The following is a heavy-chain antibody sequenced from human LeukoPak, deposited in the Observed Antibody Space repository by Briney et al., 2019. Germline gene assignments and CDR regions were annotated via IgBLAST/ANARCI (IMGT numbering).Heavy chain of an antibody. CDR2: ISYDGSNK. D-gene: IGHD6-13*01. V-gene: IGHV3-30-3*01. CDR3: ARDISARAAAGIFDY. J-gene: IGHJ4*02. Sequence: GGSLRLSCAASGFTFSSYAMHWVRQAPGKGLEWVAVISYDGSNKYYADSVKGRFTISRDNSKNTLYLQMNSLRAEDTAVYYCARDISARAAAGIFDYWGQGTLVTVSS. CDR1: GFTFSSYA.